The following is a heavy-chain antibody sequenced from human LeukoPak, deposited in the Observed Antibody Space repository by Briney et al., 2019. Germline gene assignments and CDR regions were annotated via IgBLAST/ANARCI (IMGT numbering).Heavy chain of an antibody. V-gene: IGHV4-39*07. CDR2: MYYIGST. Sequence: TSQTLSLTCTVSGGSISSSTYYWGWIRQPPGKGLEWIASMYYIGSTYYNPSLKSRVTISQDTSKNQFSLKLDSVTAADTAVYYCVKEGFWGQGTLVTVSS. J-gene: IGHJ4*02. CDR1: GGSISSSTYY. CDR3: VKEGF.